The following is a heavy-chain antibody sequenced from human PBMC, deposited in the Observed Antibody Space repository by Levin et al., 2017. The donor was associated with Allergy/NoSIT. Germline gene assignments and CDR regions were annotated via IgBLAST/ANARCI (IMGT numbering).Heavy chain of an antibody. V-gene: IGHV1-24*01. CDR2: FDPEDGET. J-gene: IGHJ5*02. CDR3: ATDGGIVGATGNWFDP. CDR1: GYTLTELS. D-gene: IGHD1-26*01. Sequence: ASVKVPCKVSGYTLTELSMHWVRQAPGKGLEWMGGFDPEDGETIYAQKFQGRVTMTEDTSTDTAYMELSSLRSEDTAVYYCATDGGIVGATGNWFDPWGQGTLVTVSS.